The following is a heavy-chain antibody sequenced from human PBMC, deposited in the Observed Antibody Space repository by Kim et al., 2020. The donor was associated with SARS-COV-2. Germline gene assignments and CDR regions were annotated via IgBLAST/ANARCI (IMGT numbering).Heavy chain of an antibody. CDR3: AKCLTSCLFDY. V-gene: IGHV3-23*01. CDR1: GFSFSIYG. Sequence: GGSLRLSCAASGFSFSIYGMSWVRQAPGKGLEWVSSINGGDDGDTYYADSVKGRFTISRDNSKSTLYLQMNSLRAEDTAVYYCAKCLTSCLFDYWGQGTLVTVSS. J-gene: IGHJ4*02. CDR2: INGGDDGDT. D-gene: IGHD2-2*01.